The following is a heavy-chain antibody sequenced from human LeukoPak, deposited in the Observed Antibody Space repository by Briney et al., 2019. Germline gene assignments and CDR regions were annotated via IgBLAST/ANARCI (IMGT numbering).Heavy chain of an antibody. Sequence: SETLSLTCAVYGGSFSGYYWSWIRQPPGKGLEWIGEINHSGSTNYNPTLKSRVTISVDTSKNQFSLKLSSVTAADTAVYYCARGRDYWGQGTLVTVSS. CDR1: GGSFSGYY. CDR3: ARGRDY. CDR2: INHSGST. V-gene: IGHV4-34*01. J-gene: IGHJ4*02.